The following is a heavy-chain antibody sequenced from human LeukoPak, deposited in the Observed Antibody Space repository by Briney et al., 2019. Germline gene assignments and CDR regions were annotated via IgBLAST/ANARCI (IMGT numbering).Heavy chain of an antibody. CDR3: ARIVHSGSQPDAFDI. CDR2: ISSSSSYI. Sequence: GGSLRLSCAASGFTFSSYSMNWVRQAPGKGLEWVSSISSSSSYIYYADSVKGRFTISRDNAKNSLYLQMNSLRAEDTAVYYCARIVHSGSQPDAFDIWGQGTMVTVSS. J-gene: IGHJ3*02. CDR1: GFTFSSYS. V-gene: IGHV3-21*01. D-gene: IGHD1-26*01.